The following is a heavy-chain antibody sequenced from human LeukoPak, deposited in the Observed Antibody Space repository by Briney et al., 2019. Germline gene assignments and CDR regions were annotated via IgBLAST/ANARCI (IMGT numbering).Heavy chain of an antibody. CDR2: IYSGGST. CDR3: ARAPGLLLWFGEAPGYMDV. Sequence: GGSLRLSCAASGFTVSSNYMSWVRQAPGKGLEWVSVIYSGGSTYYADSVKGRFTISRGNSKNTLYLQMNSLRAEDTAVYYCARAPGLLLWFGEAPGYMDVWGKGTTVTISS. V-gene: IGHV3-66*01. CDR1: GFTVSSNY. J-gene: IGHJ6*03. D-gene: IGHD3-10*01.